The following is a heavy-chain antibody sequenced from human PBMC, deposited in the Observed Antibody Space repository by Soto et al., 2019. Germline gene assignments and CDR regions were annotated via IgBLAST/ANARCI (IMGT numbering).Heavy chain of an antibody. CDR2: ISYDGSNK. CDR3: AKGAFNCSGGSCYKKTIYWYFDL. J-gene: IGHJ2*01. D-gene: IGHD2-15*01. Sequence: VQLLESGGGLVQPGGSLRVSCAASGFTFSSYGMSWVRQAPGKGLEWVAVISYDGSNKYYADSVKGRFTISRDNSKNTLYLQMNSLRAEDTAVYYCAKGAFNCSGGSCYKKTIYWYFDLWGRGTLVTVSS. CDR1: GFTFSSYG. V-gene: IGHV3-30*18.